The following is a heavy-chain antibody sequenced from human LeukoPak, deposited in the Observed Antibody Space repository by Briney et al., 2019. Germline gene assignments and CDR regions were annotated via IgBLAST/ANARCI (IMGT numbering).Heavy chain of an antibody. D-gene: IGHD6-13*01. J-gene: IGHJ5*02. CDR2: IYYSGST. V-gene: IGHV4-39*01. CDR3: ARLRGQSSSGSRRGWSDP. CDR1: GGSISSSSYY. Sequence: SETLSLTCTVSGGSISSSSYYWGWIRQPPGKGLEWIGSIYYSGSTYYNPSLKSRVTISVDTSKNQFSLKLSSVTAADTAVYYCARLRGQSSSGSRRGWSDPWGQGTLVTVSS.